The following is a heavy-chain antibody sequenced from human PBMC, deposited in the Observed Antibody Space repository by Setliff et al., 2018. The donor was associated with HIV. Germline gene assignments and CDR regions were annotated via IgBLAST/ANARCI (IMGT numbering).Heavy chain of an antibody. CDR3: ATVTY. Sequence: GASVKVSCKASGGTLNKYVINWVRQAPGQGLEWMGGSDQEDGEIIYAQKFQGRVTMTEDTSTDTAYMELTGLRSEDTAMYYCATVTYWGQGTLVTVSS. J-gene: IGHJ4*02. CDR2: SDQEDGEI. V-gene: IGHV1-24*01. D-gene: IGHD4-4*01. CDR1: GGTLNKYV.